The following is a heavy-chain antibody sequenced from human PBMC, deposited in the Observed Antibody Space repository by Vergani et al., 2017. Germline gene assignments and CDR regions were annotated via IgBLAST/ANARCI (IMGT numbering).Heavy chain of an antibody. V-gene: IGHV1-69*01. CDR2: IIPIFGTA. J-gene: IGHJ6*03. Sequence: QVQLVQSGAELKKPGSSVKVSCKASGGTFSSYAISWVRQAPGQGLEWMGGIIPIFGTANYAQKFQGRVTITADESTSTAYMELSSLRSEDTAVYYCARSSSGGQLGHNYYYYYYMDVWGKGTTVTVSS. CDR3: ARSSSGGQLGHNYYYYYYMDV. D-gene: IGHD6-6*01. CDR1: GGTFSSYA.